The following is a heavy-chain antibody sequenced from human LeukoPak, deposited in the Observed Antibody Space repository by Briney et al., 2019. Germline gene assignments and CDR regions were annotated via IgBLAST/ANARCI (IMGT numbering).Heavy chain of an antibody. CDR2: ISSSSSYI. Sequence: PGGSLRLSCAASGFTFSSYSMNWVRQAPGKGLEWVSSISSSSSYIYYADSVKGRFTISRDNAKNSLYLQMNSLRAEDTAVYYCAKETPHYDSSGYYHRAFDYWGQGTLVTVSS. CDR1: GFTFSSYS. D-gene: IGHD3-22*01. CDR3: AKETPHYDSSGYYHRAFDY. V-gene: IGHV3-21*01. J-gene: IGHJ4*02.